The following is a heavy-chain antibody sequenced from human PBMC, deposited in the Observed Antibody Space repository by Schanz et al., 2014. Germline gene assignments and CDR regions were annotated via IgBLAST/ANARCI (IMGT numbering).Heavy chain of an antibody. CDR1: GYTFTSYG. CDR3: ARDAADYYDILTEEDY. D-gene: IGHD3-9*01. CDR2: ISAYNGNT. Sequence: QVQLVQSGAEVKKPGASVKVSCKASGYTFTSYGISWVRQAPGQGLEWMGWISAYNGNTKYPQKLQGRVTMTTDTTTSTAYMELRSLRSDDTAEYYGARDAADYYDILTEEDYWGQGTLVTVSS. V-gene: IGHV1-18*01. J-gene: IGHJ4*02.